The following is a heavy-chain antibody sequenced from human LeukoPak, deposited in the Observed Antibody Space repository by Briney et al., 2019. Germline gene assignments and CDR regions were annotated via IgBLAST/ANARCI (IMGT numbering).Heavy chain of an antibody. V-gene: IGHV3-21*06. D-gene: IGHD4-17*01. CDR2: ISSSGGYI. Sequence: PGRSLRLSCAASGFNIKTYSMTWVRQAPGKGLEWVSTISSSGGYIYYADSVKGRFAISRDTAKNSLYLQMTSLRVEDTAVYNCARLRDTVTSASDYWGQGTLVTVSS. CDR3: ARLRDTVTSASDY. J-gene: IGHJ4*02. CDR1: GFNIKTYS.